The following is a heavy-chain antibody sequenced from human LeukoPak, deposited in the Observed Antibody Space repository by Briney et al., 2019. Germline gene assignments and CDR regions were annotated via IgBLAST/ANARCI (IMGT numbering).Heavy chain of an antibody. CDR3: ALRGEWPAPAERDY. CDR2: FDPEDVET. J-gene: IGHJ4*02. V-gene: IGHV1-24*01. D-gene: IGHD3-3*01. CDR1: GHTLSELS. Sequence: ASVKVSCKVSGHTLSELSMHWVRQALGKGLEWMGSFDPEDVETNYAQKFQGRLTVTEDTSTNAAYMELRSLTSEDTAVYYCALRGEWPAPAERDYWGQGTLVTVSS.